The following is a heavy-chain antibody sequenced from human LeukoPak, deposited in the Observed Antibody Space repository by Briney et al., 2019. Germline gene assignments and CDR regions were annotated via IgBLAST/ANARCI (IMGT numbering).Heavy chain of an antibody. D-gene: IGHD3-22*01. CDR1: GFTLSNDW. CDR3: TSNQYYYDSSVTVDY. V-gene: IGHV3-15*01. J-gene: IGHJ4*02. CDR2: IKSRTDNGPT. Sequence: GGSLRLSCAASGFTLSNDWMSWVRQAPGKGLEWVGRIKSRTDNGPTDYAAPVKVRFTISRDDSKNTLYLQMNSLKTEDTAVYYCTSNQYYYDSSVTVDYWGQGTLVTVSS.